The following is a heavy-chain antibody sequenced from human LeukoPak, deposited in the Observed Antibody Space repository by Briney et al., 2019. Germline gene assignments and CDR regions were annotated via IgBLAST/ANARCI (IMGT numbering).Heavy chain of an antibody. CDR2: ISSSGSTI. J-gene: IGHJ5*02. V-gene: IGHV3-11*01. Sequence: GGSLRLSCAASGFTFSDYYMSWIRQAPGKGLEWVSYISSSGSTIYYADSVKGRFTISRDNAKNSLYLQMNSLRAKDTAVYYCARREDYNWFDPWGQGTLVTVSS. CDR3: ARREDYNWFDP. CDR1: GFTFSDYY. D-gene: IGHD1-26*01.